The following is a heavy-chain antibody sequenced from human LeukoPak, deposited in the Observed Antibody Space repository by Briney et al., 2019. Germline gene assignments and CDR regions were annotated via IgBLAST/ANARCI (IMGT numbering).Heavy chain of an antibody. CDR1: TFTFSDYG. D-gene: IGHD2-2*02. CDR2: ISGSGGST. CDR3: ARQYCTSASCYTSADY. Sequence: GGSLRLSCIGSTFTFSDYGMHWVRQAPGKGLEWVSAISGSGGSTYYADSVKGRFTISRDNSKNTLYLQMNSLRAEDTAVYYCARQYCTSASCYTSADYWGQGTLVTVSS. V-gene: IGHV3-23*01. J-gene: IGHJ4*02.